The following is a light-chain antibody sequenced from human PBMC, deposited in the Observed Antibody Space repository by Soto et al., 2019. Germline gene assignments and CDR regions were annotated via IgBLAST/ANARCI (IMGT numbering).Light chain of an antibody. CDR1: QSVSNS. CDR3: QQRRNWPRT. J-gene: IGKJ2*01. Sequence: EIVLTQSPATLSLSPGERATLSCRASQSVSNSLAWFQQKTGQAPRLLIYDASNSATDIPARFSGSGSGTDFTLTISSLEPTDFAVYYCQQRRNWPRTFGQGTKLEIK. CDR2: DAS. V-gene: IGKV3-11*01.